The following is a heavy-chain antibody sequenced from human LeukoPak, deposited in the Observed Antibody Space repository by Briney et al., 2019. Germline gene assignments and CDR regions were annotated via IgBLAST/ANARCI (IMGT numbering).Heavy chain of an antibody. J-gene: IGHJ4*02. CDR2: IYYSGST. CDR3: ARHGGRSYYYDSSGYRN. V-gene: IGHV4-59*08. D-gene: IGHD3-22*01. Sequence: SETLSLTCTVSGGSISSYYWSWIRQPPGKGLEWIGCIYYSGSTNYNPSFKSRVTISVDTSKNQFSLKLSSVTAADTAVYYCARHGGRSYYYDSSGYRNWGQGTLVTVSS. CDR1: GGSISSYY.